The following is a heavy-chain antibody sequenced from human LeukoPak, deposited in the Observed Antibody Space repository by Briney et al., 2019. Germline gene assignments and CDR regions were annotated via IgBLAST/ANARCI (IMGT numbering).Heavy chain of an antibody. CDR3: AREMATPSRAFDI. J-gene: IGHJ3*02. V-gene: IGHV3-48*01. CDR2: ISRSSTTI. D-gene: IGHD5-24*01. Sequence: GSLRLSCAASGFTFSSYRMNWVRQAPGKGLEWVSYISRSSTTIYYADSVKGRFTISRDNAKNSLYLEMNSLRAEDTAVYYCAREMATPSRAFDIWGQGTMVTVSS. CDR1: GFTFSSYR.